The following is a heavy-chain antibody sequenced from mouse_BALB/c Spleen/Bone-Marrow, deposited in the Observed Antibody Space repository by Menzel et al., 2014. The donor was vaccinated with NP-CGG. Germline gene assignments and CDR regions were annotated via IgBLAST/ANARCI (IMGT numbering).Heavy chain of an antibody. CDR1: GYKFTDYC. D-gene: IGHD1-1*01. V-gene: IGHV1S137*01. CDR2: ISTYSGNI. J-gene: IGHJ2*02. CDR3: AKRCSRSRHVAY. Sequence: VQLLESGPELVRPGVSVKLSCKGSGYKFTDYCMHWVKQSHAKSLEWIGVISTYSGNINYNQTFKGKVTMTVDKSSSTAYMELARLTSDDSTVYYCAKRCSRSRHVAYWGQGTFLPVAS.